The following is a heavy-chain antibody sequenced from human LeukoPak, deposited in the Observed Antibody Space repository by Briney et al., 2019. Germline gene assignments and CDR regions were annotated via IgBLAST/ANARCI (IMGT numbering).Heavy chain of an antibody. J-gene: IGHJ4*02. V-gene: IGHV3-48*04. Sequence: GGSLRLSCAASGFTFSTYSMSWVRQAPGKGLEWVSYITSSSDTIYYADSVKGRFTISRDNAKNSLYLQMNSLRAEDTAVYYCARFYDSRGLGSAIDYWGQGTLVTVSS. CDR1: GFTFSTYS. CDR3: ARFYDSRGLGSAIDY. D-gene: IGHD3-22*01. CDR2: ITSSSDTI.